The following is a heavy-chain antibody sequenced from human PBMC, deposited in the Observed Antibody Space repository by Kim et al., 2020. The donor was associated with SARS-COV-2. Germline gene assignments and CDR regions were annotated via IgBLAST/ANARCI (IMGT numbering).Heavy chain of an antibody. CDR2: IYSGGTP. D-gene: IGHD6-19*01. CDR3: ASDISGWDGGAFDI. CDR1: GFTVSSNY. V-gene: IGHV3-53*01. Sequence: GGSLRLSCAASGFTVSSNYMSWVRQAPGKGLEWVSLIYSGGTPYYADSVKGRFTISRDNSKNTLHLQMNSLRAEDTAVYYCASDISGWDGGAFDIWGQGTMGTVSS. J-gene: IGHJ3*02.